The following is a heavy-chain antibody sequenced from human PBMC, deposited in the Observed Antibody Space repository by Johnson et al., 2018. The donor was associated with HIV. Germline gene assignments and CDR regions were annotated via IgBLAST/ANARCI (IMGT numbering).Heavy chain of an antibody. D-gene: IGHD2-8*01. V-gene: IGHV3-30*19. Sequence: QVQLVESGGGVVQPGRSLRLSCAASGFTFSYYGIHWVRQAPGKGLEWVAVISYAGSDKYYADSVKGRFTISRDNAKNSLYLQMNSLRAEDTAVYYCARALGLEVCAFDIWGQGTMVTVSS. J-gene: IGHJ3*02. CDR3: ARALGLEVCAFDI. CDR2: ISYAGSDK. CDR1: GFTFSYYG.